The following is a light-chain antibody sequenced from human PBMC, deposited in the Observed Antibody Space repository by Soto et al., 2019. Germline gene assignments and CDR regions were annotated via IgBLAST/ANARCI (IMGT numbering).Light chain of an antibody. CDR3: KSYAGSNTYV. CDR2: EVV. Sequence: QSALTQPPSASGSPGQSVTISCTGTKNDIGVYDCVSWYQHHPGKAPRLIIYEVVQRPSGVPARFSGSKSGNTASLTVSGLQAADEADSFCKSYAGSNTYVFASGTKLTVL. J-gene: IGLJ1*01. V-gene: IGLV2-8*01. CDR1: KNDIGVYDC.